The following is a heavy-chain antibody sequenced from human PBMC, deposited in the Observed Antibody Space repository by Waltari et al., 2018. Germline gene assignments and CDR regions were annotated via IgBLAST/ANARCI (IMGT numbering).Heavy chain of an antibody. D-gene: IGHD4-17*01. J-gene: IGHJ6*02. Sequence: QVQLQESGPGLVKPSQTLSLTCTVSGGSISSGSYYWSWIRHPAGQGLEWIGYIYTSGSTNYNPSLKSRVTISVDTSKNQFSLKLSSVTAADTAVYYCARENYGDYVGYYGMDVWGQGTTVTVS. CDR1: GGSISSGSYY. CDR2: IYTSGST. V-gene: IGHV4-61*09. CDR3: ARENYGDYVGYYGMDV.